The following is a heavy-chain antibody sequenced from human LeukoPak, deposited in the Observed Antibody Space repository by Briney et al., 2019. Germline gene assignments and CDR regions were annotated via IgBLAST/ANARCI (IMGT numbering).Heavy chain of an antibody. CDR2: ISGSGGTT. D-gene: IGHD6-13*01. CDR3: AKGIAADADWYFDL. J-gene: IGHJ2*01. Sequence: HPGGSLRLSCAASGFTFNNYAMSWVRQVPGKGLEWLSTISGSGGTTYRADSVKGRIAISRDNSKDSLYLRMSSLRAGDTATYYCAKGIAADADWYFDLWGRGTLVTVSS. CDR1: GFTFNNYA. V-gene: IGHV3-23*01.